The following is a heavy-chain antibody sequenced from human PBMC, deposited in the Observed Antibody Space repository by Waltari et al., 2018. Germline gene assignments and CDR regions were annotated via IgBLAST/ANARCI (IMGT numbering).Heavy chain of an antibody. CDR2: INHIGST. CDR1: GGSFSGYY. J-gene: IGHJ4*02. CDR3: ARGPYCSGGSCYLRSYYFDY. D-gene: IGHD2-15*01. V-gene: IGHV4-34*01. Sequence: QVQLQQWGAGLLKPSENLSLTCAVYGGSFSGYYWSWIRQPPGKGLEWIGEINHIGSTIYNPSLKSRVTISVDTSKNQFSLKLSSVTAADTAVYYCARGPYCSGGSCYLRSYYFDYWGQGTLVTVSS.